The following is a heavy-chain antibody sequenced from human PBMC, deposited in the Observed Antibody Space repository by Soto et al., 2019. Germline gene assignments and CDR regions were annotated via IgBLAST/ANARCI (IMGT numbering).Heavy chain of an antibody. CDR3: ARGDSTDCSNGVCSFFYNHDMDV. D-gene: IGHD2-8*01. J-gene: IGHJ6*02. CDR2: INPKSGGT. CDR1: GDTFTSYY. V-gene: IGHV1-2*04. Sequence: GASVKVSCKAPGDTFTSYYLNWVRQAPGQGLEWLGRINPKSGGTSTAQKFQGWVTMTTDTSISTASMELTRLTSDDTAIYYCARGDSTDCSNGVCSFFYNHDMDVWGQGTTVTVSS.